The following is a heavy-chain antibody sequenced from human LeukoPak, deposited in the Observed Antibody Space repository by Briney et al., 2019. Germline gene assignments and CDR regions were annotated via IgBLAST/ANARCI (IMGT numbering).Heavy chain of an antibody. CDR1: GGTFSSYA. J-gene: IGHJ4*02. D-gene: IGHD3-16*01. CDR2: IIPIFGTA. Sequence: GASVKVSCKASGGTFSSYAISWVRQAPGQGLEWMGRIIPIFGTANYAQKFQGRVTITTDESTSTAYMELSRLRSEDTAVYYCARRIGYYDYVWGEYYFDYWGQGTLVTVSS. CDR3: ARRIGYYDYVWGEYYFDY. V-gene: IGHV1-69*05.